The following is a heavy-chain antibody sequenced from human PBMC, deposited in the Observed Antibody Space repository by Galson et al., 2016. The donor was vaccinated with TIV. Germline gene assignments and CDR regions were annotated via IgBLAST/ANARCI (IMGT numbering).Heavy chain of an antibody. Sequence: SLRLSCATSGFTFHFYGMHWVRQAPGKGLEWVSFIRYDGSNEYYADSVKGRFTISRHTSKKTVYLQMNSLRIEDTALYFCAKDGGGADDYYYYLDVWAKRATGTASS. CDR3: AKDGGGADDYYYYLDV. V-gene: IGHV3-30*02. CDR2: IRYDGSNE. D-gene: IGHD3-10*01. J-gene: IGHJ6*03. CDR1: GFTFHFYG.